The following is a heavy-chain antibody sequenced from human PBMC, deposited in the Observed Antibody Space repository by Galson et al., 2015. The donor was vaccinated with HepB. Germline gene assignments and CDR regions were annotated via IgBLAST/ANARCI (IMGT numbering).Heavy chain of an antibody. CDR1: GYTFSTCS. V-gene: IGHV3-48*04. D-gene: IGHD2-21*02. CDR2: ISRSGNRT. Sequence: SLRLSCAASGYTFSTCSMNWVRQAPGKGLEWISYISRSGNRTYYADSVKGRFTISRDNAKNSLYLQMNSLRADDTAVYYCANCHHMEVWGKGTTVTVSS. J-gene: IGHJ6*03. CDR3: ANCHHMEV.